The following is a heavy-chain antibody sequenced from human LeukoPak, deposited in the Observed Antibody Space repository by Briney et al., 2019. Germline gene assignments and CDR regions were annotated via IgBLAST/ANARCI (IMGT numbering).Heavy chain of an antibody. CDR2: LYYSGST. V-gene: IGHV4-59*02. CDR3: ARDARGSSYMDV. Sequence: SETLSLTCTVSGGSVSFYYWSWIRQPPGKGLEWIGYLYYSGSTNYNPSLKSRVTISVDTSKNQFSLKVSSVTAADTAVYYCARDARGSSYMDVWGQGTTVTVSS. D-gene: IGHD3-10*01. J-gene: IGHJ6*02. CDR1: GGSVSFYY.